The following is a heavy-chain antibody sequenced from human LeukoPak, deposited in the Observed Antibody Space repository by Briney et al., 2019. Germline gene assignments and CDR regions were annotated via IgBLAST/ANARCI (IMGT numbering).Heavy chain of an antibody. CDR1: GFTFSSYG. Sequence: PGRSLRLSCAASGFTFSSYGMHWVRRAPGKGLEWVAVISYDGSNKYYADSVKGRFTISRDNSKNTLYLQMNSLRAEDTAVYYCAKITIFGVVSFPFDYWGQGTLVTVSS. D-gene: IGHD3-3*01. CDR2: ISYDGSNK. V-gene: IGHV3-30*18. J-gene: IGHJ4*02. CDR3: AKITIFGVVSFPFDY.